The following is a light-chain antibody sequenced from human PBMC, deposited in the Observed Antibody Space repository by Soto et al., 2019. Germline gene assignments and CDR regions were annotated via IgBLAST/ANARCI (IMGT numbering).Light chain of an antibody. V-gene: IGKV1-5*03. J-gene: IGKJ2*01. CDR2: KAS. CDR3: QQYNSYQFP. CDR1: QSISSW. Sequence: DIQMTQSPSTLSAAVGDRVTITCRASQSISSWLAWYKQKPGKAPKLLIYKASKLENGGPSRFSGSGSGTEFTLTISSLQPDDFATYYCQQYNSYQFPFGQGTKLEIK.